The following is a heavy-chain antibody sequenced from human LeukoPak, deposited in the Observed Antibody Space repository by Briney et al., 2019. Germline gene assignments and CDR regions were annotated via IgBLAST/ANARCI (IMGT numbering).Heavy chain of an antibody. D-gene: IGHD1-26*01. CDR2: MNPNSGNT. J-gene: IGHJ6*03. CDR3: ARGRWELLHYYYYMDV. V-gene: IGHV1-8*01. CDR1: GYTFTSYD. Sequence: ASVKVSCRASGYTFTSYDINWVRRATGQGLEWMGWMNPNSGNTGYAQKFQGRVTMTRNTSISTAYMELSSLRSEDTAVYYCARGRWELLHYYYYMDVWGKGTTVTVSS.